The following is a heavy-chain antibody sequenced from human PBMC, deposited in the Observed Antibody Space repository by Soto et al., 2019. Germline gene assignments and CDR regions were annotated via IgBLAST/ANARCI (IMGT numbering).Heavy chain of an antibody. D-gene: IGHD3-9*01. Sequence: EVQLVESGGGLVQPGGSLRLSCAASGFTFSTYGMHWVRQAPGKGLMWISRINSDGSGTTYADSVKGRFTVSRDNAKNKLYLQMNSLRAEDKDVYYCARGRHYDLLTGYYKWGQGTLVTVSS. CDR2: INSDGSGT. CDR3: ARGRHYDLLTGYYK. J-gene: IGHJ4*02. CDR1: GFTFSTYG. V-gene: IGHV3-74*01.